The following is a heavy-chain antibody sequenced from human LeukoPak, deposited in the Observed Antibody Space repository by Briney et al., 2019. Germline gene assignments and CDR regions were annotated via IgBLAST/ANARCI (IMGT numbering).Heavy chain of an antibody. CDR2: ISASGGST. CDR1: GFTFSSSG. J-gene: IGHJ4*02. Sequence: TGGSLRLSCAASGFTFSSSGMSWVRQGPGEGLEWVSSISASGGSTYYADSVKGRFTISRDNAQNTLYLQMHSLRAEDTALYYCAKRAPYYFDFWGQGTLVTVSS. V-gene: IGHV3-23*01. CDR3: AKRAPYYFDF.